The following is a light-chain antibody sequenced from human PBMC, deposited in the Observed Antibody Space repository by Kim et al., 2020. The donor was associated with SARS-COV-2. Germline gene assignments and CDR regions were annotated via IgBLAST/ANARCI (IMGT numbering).Light chain of an antibody. CDR3: QHLGT. J-gene: IGKJ1*01. V-gene: IGKV1-5*01. Sequence: SPPAAAVGDRVSITCRARQSISGWLACYQQKPGKAPKLLIYHASTLEGGVPSRFSGSGSGTEFTLTINNLQPDDFATYYCQHLGTFGLGTKVEIK. CDR2: HAS. CDR1: QSISGW.